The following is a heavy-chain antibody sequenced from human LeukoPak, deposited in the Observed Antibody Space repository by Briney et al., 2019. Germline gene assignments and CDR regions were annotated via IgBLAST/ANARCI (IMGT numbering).Heavy chain of an antibody. CDR2: ISYDGSNK. J-gene: IGHJ5*02. D-gene: IGHD3-10*01. CDR1: GFTFSSYA. V-gene: IGHV3-30-3*01. Sequence: QPGRSLRLSCAASGFTFSSYAMHWIRQSPGKGLEGVAVISYDGSNKYYADSVKGRFTISRDNSKNTLSLQPNSLRAEDTAVYYCARSTPAPGGYYYGSGSYYTQNWFDPWGQGTLVTVSS. CDR3: ARSTPAPGGYYYGSGSYYTQNWFDP.